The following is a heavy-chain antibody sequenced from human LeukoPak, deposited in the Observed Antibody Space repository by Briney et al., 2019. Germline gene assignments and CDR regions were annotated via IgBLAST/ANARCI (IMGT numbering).Heavy chain of an antibody. J-gene: IGHJ4*02. CDR2: ISGGGGST. D-gene: IGHD6-13*01. CDR3: AKAVKMAYSSSWYFDY. Sequence: PGGSLRLSCAASGFTFSNAWMSWVRQAPGKGLEWVSAISGGGGSTYYADSVKGRFTISRDNSKNTLYLQMNSLRAEDTAVYYCAKAVKMAYSSSWYFDYWGQGTLVTVSS. CDR1: GFTFSNAW. V-gene: IGHV3-23*01.